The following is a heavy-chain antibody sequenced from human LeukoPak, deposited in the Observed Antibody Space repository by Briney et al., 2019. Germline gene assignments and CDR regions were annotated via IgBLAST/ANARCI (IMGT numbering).Heavy chain of an antibody. Sequence: GGSLRLSCAASGFTFSSYWMSWVRQAAGKGLEWVANIKQDGSEKFYVDSVRGRFTISRDNTKNSLYLQMDSVRVEDTAVYYCAGGSGWTTTYWGQGTLVTVSS. CDR3: AGGSGWTTTY. CDR1: GFTFSSYW. CDR2: IKQDGSEK. V-gene: IGHV3-7*04. J-gene: IGHJ4*02. D-gene: IGHD3-22*01.